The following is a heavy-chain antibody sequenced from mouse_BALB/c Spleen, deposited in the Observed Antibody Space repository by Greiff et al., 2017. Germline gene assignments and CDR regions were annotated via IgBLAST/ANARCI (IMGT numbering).Heavy chain of an antibody. CDR2: IWGDGST. CDR3: AREDGNYGFAY. J-gene: IGHJ3*01. V-gene: IGHV2-6-7*01. CDR1: GFSLTGYG. Sequence: VQRVESGPGLVAPSQSLSITCTVSGFSLTGYGVNWVRQPPGKGLEWLGMIWGDGSTDYNSALKSRLSISKDNSKSQVFLKMNSLQTDDTARYYCAREDGNYGFAYWGQGTLVTVSA. D-gene: IGHD2-1*01.